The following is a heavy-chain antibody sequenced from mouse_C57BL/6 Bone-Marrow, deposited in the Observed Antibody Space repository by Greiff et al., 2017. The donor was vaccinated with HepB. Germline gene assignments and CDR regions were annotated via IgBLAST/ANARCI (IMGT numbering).Heavy chain of an antibody. CDR1: GFTFSDYY. Sequence: EVQVVESGGGLVQPGGSLKLSCAASGFTFSDYYMYWVRQTPEKRLEWVAYISNGGGSNYYPDTVKGRFTISRDNAKNTLYLQMSRLKSEDTAVYYCARHRWYYFDYWGQGTTLTVSS. J-gene: IGHJ2*01. CDR2: ISNGGGSN. V-gene: IGHV5-12*01. CDR3: ARHRWYYFDY.